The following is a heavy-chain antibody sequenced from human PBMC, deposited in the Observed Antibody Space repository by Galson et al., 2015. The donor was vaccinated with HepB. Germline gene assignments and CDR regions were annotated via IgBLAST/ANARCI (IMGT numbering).Heavy chain of an antibody. CDR1: GFTFSSYG. J-gene: IGHJ1*01. Sequence: SLRLSCAASGFTFSSYGIHWVRQAPGKGLEWVAAISYAGSNKYYGDSVKGRFTISRDNYKNTLALQMNSLRAEDTAVYYCAKASFYYDSDVYYEYCQHWGRGTLVTVSS. CDR2: ISYAGSNK. V-gene: IGHV3-30*18. CDR3: AKASFYYDSDVYYEYCQH. D-gene: IGHD3-22*01.